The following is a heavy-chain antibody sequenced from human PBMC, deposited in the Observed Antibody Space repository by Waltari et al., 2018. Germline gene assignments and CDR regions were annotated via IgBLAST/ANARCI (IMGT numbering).Heavy chain of an antibody. J-gene: IGHJ4*02. CDR3: ARCPSAVVTSLDY. CDR2: INHSGST. Sequence: QVQLQQWGAGLLKPSETLSLTCAVYGGSFSGYYWSWIRQPPGKGLEWIGEINHSGSTNYNPSLKSRVTISVDTSKNQFSLKLSSVTAADTAVYYCARCPSAVVTSLDYWGQGTLVTVSS. D-gene: IGHD2-21*02. V-gene: IGHV4-34*01. CDR1: GGSFSGYY.